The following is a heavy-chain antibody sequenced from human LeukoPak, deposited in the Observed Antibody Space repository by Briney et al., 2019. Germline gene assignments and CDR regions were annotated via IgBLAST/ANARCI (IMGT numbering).Heavy chain of an antibody. CDR1: GFTFSSYW. V-gene: IGHV3-74*01. D-gene: IGHD2-21*02. CDR3: AGGYWVY. CDR2: ISTDESST. J-gene: IGHJ4*02. Sequence: PGGSLRLSCVASGFTFSSYWMHWVRQAPGTGLVWVARISTDESSTIYADSVKGRFTISRDNAKNRLYLQMNSLRAEDTAVYYCAGGYWVYWGQGTLVTVSS.